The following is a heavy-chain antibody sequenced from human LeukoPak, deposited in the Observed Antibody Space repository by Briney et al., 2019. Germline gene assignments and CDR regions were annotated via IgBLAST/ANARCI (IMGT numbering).Heavy chain of an antibody. CDR3: ARDSVPMVRGVPTHWFDP. D-gene: IGHD3-10*01. Sequence: GGSLRLSCAASGFTFDDYGMSWVRKAPGKGLGWVSGINWNGGSTGYADSVKGRFTISRDNAKNSLYLQMNSLRAEDTALYYCARDSVPMVRGVPTHWFDPWGQGTLVTVSS. CDR2: INWNGGST. CDR1: GFTFDDYG. V-gene: IGHV3-20*04. J-gene: IGHJ5*02.